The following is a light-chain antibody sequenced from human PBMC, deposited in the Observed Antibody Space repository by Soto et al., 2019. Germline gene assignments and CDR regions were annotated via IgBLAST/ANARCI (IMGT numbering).Light chain of an antibody. V-gene: IGLV2-8*01. CDR3: SSYGDSNNRNWL. CDR1: SSDVGTYKF. CDR2: EVS. Sequence: QSALTQPPSASGSPGQSVTISCTGTSSDVGTYKFVSWYQQQPGKAPKLLIYEVSKRPSGVPDRFSGSKSGNTASLTVSGLQAEDEADYYCSSYGDSNNRNWLFGGGTKLTVL. J-gene: IGLJ3*02.